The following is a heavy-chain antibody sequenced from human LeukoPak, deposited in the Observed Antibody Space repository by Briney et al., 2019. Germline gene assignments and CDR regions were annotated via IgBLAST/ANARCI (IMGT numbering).Heavy chain of an antibody. Sequence: PGGSLRLSCAASGFTFSNYAMSWVRQAPGKGLEWVSAINDSGGSTYYADSVKGRFTISRDNAKNSLYLQMNSLRAEDTAVYYCAREMNYYDSSGYYNYFDYWGQGTLVTVSS. D-gene: IGHD3-22*01. V-gene: IGHV3-23*01. J-gene: IGHJ4*02. CDR2: INDSGGST. CDR1: GFTFSNYA. CDR3: AREMNYYDSSGYYNYFDY.